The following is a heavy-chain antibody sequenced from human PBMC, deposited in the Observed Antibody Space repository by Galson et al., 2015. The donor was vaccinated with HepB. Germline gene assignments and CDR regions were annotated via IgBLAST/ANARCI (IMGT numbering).Heavy chain of an antibody. CDR1: GGSISSGDYY. V-gene: IGHV4-30-4*01. J-gene: IGHJ3*02. D-gene: IGHD2-2*01. CDR2: IYYSGST. CDR3: ARTRDIVVPGAFDI. Sequence: SLTCTVSGGSISSGDYYWSWIRQPPGKGLEWIGYIYYSGSTYYNPSLKSRVTISVDTSKNQFSLKLSSVTAADTAVYYCARTRDIVVPGAFDIWGQGTMVTVSS.